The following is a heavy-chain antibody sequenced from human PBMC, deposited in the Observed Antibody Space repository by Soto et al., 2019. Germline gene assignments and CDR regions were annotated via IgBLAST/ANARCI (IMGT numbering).Heavy chain of an antibody. CDR1: GGSVSGYY. D-gene: IGHD1-26*01. CDR2: IFYRGTT. Sequence: TSETLSLTCTVSGGSVSGYYWSWIRQTPGRGLEWLGYIFYRGTTLYSPSVQSRLTITVDTSRNQFSLEMRSVTAADTATYYCNRHAIIARLQYGMDVWGRGTTVTVSS. J-gene: IGHJ6*02. V-gene: IGHV4-59*02. CDR3: NRHAIIARLQYGMDV.